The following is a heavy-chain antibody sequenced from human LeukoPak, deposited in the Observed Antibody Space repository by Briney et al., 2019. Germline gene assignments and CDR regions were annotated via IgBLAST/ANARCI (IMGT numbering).Heavy chain of an antibody. CDR3: ARDRKRGYSGYDERDAFDI. CDR2: ISSSSSYI. J-gene: IGHJ3*02. V-gene: IGHV3-21*01. Sequence: GGSLRLSCAASGFTFSSYSMNWVRQAPGKGLEWVSSISSSSSYIYYADSVKGRFTISRDNAKNSLYLQMNSLRAEDTAVYYCARDRKRGYSGYDERDAFDIWGQGTMVTVSS. D-gene: IGHD5-12*01. CDR1: GFTFSSYS.